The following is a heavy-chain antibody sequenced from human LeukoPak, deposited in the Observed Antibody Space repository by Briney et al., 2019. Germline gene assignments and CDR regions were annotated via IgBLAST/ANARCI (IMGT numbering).Heavy chain of an antibody. J-gene: IGHJ4*02. V-gene: IGHV5-51*01. CDR1: GYSFTSYW. CDR3: ARVGAGGKMAFKYYFDY. Sequence: GGSLRLSCKGSGYSFTSYWIGWVRQMPGKGLEWMGIIYPGDSDTRYSPSFQGQVTISADKSISTAYLQWSSLKASDTAMYYCARVGAGGKMAFKYYFDYWGQGTLVTVSS. D-gene: IGHD1-26*01. CDR2: IYPGDSDT.